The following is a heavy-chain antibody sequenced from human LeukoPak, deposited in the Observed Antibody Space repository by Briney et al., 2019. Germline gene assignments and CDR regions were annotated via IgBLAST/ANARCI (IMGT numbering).Heavy chain of an antibody. D-gene: IGHD4-23*01. V-gene: IGHV3-7*01. CDR3: SRVGYGGNSLDY. Sequence: GGSLRLSCAASGFTFSRYWMSWVRQAPGKGLEWVANIKQDGSEKSYVDSVKGRFTISRDNAKNSLYLQMNSLRAEDTAVYYCSRVGYGGNSLDYWGQGTLVTVSS. J-gene: IGHJ4*02. CDR2: IKQDGSEK. CDR1: GFTFSRYW.